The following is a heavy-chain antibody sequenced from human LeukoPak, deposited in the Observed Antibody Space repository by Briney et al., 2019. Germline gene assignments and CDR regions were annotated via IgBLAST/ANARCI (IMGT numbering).Heavy chain of an antibody. V-gene: IGHV4-30-4*01. CDR3: ARGASGGGYLDY. CDR2: IYYSGST. D-gene: IGHD3-22*01. Sequence: ASETLSLTCTVSGGSISSGDYYWSRIRQPPGKGLEWIGYIYYSGSTYYNPSLKSRVTISVDTSKNQFSLKLSSVTAADTAVYYCARGASGGGYLDYWGQGTLVTVSS. J-gene: IGHJ4*02. CDR1: GGSISSGDYY.